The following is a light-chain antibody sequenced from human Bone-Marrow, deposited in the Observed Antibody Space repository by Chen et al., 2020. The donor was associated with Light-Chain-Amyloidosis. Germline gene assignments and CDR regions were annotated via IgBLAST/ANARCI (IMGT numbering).Light chain of an antibody. V-gene: IGLV3-21*02. CDR3: QVWDRSSDRPV. CDR1: NIGSTS. CDR2: DDS. J-gene: IGLJ3*02. Sequence: SYVLTQPSSVSVATGPTATNSCGGNNIGSTSVHWYQQTPGQAPLLVVYDDSDRPSGIPERLSGSNSGNTATLTISRVEAGDEADYYCQVWDRSSDRPVFGGGTKLTVL.